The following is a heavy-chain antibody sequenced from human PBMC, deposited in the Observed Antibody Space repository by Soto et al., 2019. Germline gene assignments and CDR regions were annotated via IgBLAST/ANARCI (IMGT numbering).Heavy chain of an antibody. Sequence: LRLSCTASGFAFRSHAMQWVRQAPGKGLEWVAVISSDGATKYVADSPKGRFTISRDNFESTMSLQMNNLRPEDTALYYCARSSVHIAAAGRLDLWGPGTLVTVSS. D-gene: IGHD6-13*01. J-gene: IGHJ5*02. CDR1: GFAFRSHA. V-gene: IGHV3-30*14. CDR3: ARSSVHIAAAGRLDL. CDR2: ISSDGATK.